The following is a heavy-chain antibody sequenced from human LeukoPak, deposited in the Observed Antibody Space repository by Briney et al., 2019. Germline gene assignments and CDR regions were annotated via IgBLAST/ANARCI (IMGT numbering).Heavy chain of an antibody. Sequence: PSETLSLTCTVSGGSISSGGYYWSWIRQHPGKGLEWIGYISYIGTIYYNPSLKSRVTISVDTSKNQFSLKLNPVTAADTAVYYCARDLGCSGGYCYSFYFDYWGQGTLVTVSS. CDR3: ARDLGCSGGYCYSFYFDY. J-gene: IGHJ4*02. D-gene: IGHD2-15*01. V-gene: IGHV4-31*03. CDR2: ISYIGTI. CDR1: GGSISSGGYY.